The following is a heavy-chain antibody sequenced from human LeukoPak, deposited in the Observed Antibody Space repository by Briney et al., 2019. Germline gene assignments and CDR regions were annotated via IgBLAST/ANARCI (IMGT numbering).Heavy chain of an antibody. CDR3: AREPDYYGSSGYYYELYY. V-gene: IGHV1-18*01. D-gene: IGHD3-22*01. CDR2: ISAYNGNT. CDR1: GYTFTGYG. J-gene: IGHJ4*02. Sequence: ASVKVSCKASGYTFTGYGISWVRQAPGQGLEWMGWISAYNGNTNYAQKLQGRVTMTTDTSTSTAYMELRSLRSDDTAVYYCAREPDYYGSSGYYYELYYWGQGTLVTVSS.